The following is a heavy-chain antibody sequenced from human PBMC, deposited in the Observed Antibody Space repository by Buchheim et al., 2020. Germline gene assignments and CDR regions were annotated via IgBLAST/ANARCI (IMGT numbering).Heavy chain of an antibody. Sequence: EVQLVESGGGLVQPGGSLRLSCAASGFTFISYAMSWVRQAPGKGLEWVSGITGSGGNTYYADSVKGRFIISRDNFKNTLFLQLHSLRAEDTAIYYCAKDRGFSNYLYGMDVWGQGT. CDR3: AKDRGFSNYLYGMDV. V-gene: IGHV3-23*04. CDR2: ITGSGGNT. D-gene: IGHD5-12*01. CDR1: GFTFISYA. J-gene: IGHJ6*02.